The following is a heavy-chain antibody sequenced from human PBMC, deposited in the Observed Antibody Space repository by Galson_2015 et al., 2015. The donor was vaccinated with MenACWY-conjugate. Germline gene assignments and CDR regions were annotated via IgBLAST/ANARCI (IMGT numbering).Heavy chain of an antibody. CDR1: GFTFSSYE. D-gene: IGHD6-13*01. CDR2: ISRSGFTI. Sequence: SLRLSCAASGFTFSSYEMNWVRQAPGKGLEWVSYISRSGFTIYYEDSVKGRFTISRDNAKNSLYLQMNSLRAEDTAVYYCASESGGYNRHHDDWGQGTLVTVSS. V-gene: IGHV3-48*03. CDR3: ASESGGYNRHHDD. J-gene: IGHJ4*02.